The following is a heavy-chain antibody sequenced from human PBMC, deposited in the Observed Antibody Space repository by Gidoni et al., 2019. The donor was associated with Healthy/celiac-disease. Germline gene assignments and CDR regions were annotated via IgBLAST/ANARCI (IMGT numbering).Heavy chain of an antibody. J-gene: IGHJ6*02. D-gene: IGHD2-2*02. CDR2: ISWNSGSI. V-gene: IGHV3-9*01. CDR1: GFTFDDYA. Sequence: EVQLVESGGGLVQPGRSLRLSCAASGFTFDDYAMHWVRQAPGKGLEWVSGISWNSGSIGYADSVKGRFTISRDNAKNSLYLQMNSLRAEDTALYYCAKDMAYCSSTSCYTDYYYGMDVWGQGTTVTVSS. CDR3: AKDMAYCSSTSCYTDYYYGMDV.